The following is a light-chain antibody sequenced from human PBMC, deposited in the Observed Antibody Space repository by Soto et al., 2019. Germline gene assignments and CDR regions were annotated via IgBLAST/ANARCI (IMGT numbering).Light chain of an antibody. J-gene: IGLJ1*01. V-gene: IGLV2-8*01. CDR1: SSDVGGYNY. CDR2: EVS. Sequence: QSVLTQPPSASGSPGQSVTISCTGTSSDVGGYNYVSWYQQHPGKAPKLMIYEVSKRPSGVPDRFSGSKSGNTASLTVSGLQAEDEADYYCSSYAGSKNSFYVFATGSKVTVL. CDR3: SSYAGSKNSFYV.